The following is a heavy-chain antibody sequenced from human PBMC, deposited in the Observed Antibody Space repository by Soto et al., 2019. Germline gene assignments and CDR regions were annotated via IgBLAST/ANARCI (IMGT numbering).Heavy chain of an antibody. CDR3: ARRLGYCSRTIGPDTFDI. CDR1: GGTFSCYT. D-gene: IGHD2-2*01. J-gene: IGHJ3*02. V-gene: IGHV1-69*02. CDR2: IIPILGIA. Sequence: QVQLVQSGAEVKKPGSSVKVSCKASGGTFSCYTISWVRQAPGQGLEWRGRIIPILGIANYAQQFQGRVMITADKSTITAYMELSSLRSEDTAVYYGARRLGYCSRTIGPDTFDIWGQETMVTVSS.